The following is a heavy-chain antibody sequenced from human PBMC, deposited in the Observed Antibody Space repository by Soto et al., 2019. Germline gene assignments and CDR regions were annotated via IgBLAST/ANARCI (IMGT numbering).Heavy chain of an antibody. CDR3: ARQPYYYDSSGLRGYYFDY. CDR1: GGTFSSYA. D-gene: IGHD3-22*01. V-gene: IGHV1-69*12. CDR2: IIPIFGTA. Sequence: QVQLVQSGAEVKKPGSSVKVSCKASGGTFSSYAISWVRQAPGQGLEWMGGIIPIFGTANYAQKFQGRVTITADESTSTAYMELRSLRSEDTAVYYCARQPYYYDSSGLRGYYFDYWGQGTLVTVSS. J-gene: IGHJ4*02.